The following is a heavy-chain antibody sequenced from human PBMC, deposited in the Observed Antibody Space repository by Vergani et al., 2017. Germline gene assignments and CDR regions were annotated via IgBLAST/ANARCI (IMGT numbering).Heavy chain of an antibody. Sequence: QVQLVQSGSELKKPGASVKVSCKTSGYTFTNYAMNWVRQAPGQGPEWMGLINTNTGNPTYAPGFTGRFVLSLDTSVTTAYLQISSLKAEDTAVYYCARLRAGIASIGKRGYYYYGMDVWGQGTTVTVSS. D-gene: IGHD6-13*01. J-gene: IGHJ6*02. V-gene: IGHV7-4-1*02. CDR3: ARLRAGIASIGKRGYYYYGMDV. CDR1: GYTFTNYA. CDR2: INTNTGNP.